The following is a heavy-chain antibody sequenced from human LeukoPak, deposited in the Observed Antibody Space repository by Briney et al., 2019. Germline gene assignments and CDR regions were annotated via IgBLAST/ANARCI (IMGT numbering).Heavy chain of an antibody. D-gene: IGHD3-10*01. Sequence: SVKVPCKASGGTFSSYAISWVRQAPGQGLEWMGGIIPIFGTANYAQKFQGRVTMTTDTSTSTAYMELRSLRSDDTAVYYCARARGWFDPWGQGTLVTVSS. CDR2: IIPIFGTA. CDR3: ARARGWFDP. V-gene: IGHV1-69*05. J-gene: IGHJ5*02. CDR1: GGTFSSYA.